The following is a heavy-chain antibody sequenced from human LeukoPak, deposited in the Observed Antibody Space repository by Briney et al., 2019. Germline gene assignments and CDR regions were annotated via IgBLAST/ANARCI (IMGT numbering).Heavy chain of an antibody. J-gene: IGHJ4*02. CDR1: GLTFSSYS. CDR2: ISSSSSYI. CDR3: ARDWHIVVVTAMTPFDY. Sequence: GGSLRLSCAASGLTFSSYSMNWVRQAPGKGLEWVSSISSSSSYIYYADSVKGRFTISRDNAKNSLYLQMNSLRAEDTAVYYCARDWHIVVVTAMTPFDYWGQGTLVTVSS. V-gene: IGHV3-21*01. D-gene: IGHD2-21*02.